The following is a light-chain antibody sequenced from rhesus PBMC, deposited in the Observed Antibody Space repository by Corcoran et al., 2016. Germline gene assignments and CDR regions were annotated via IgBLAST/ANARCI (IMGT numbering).Light chain of an antibody. CDR2: GVS. V-gene: IGLV2-13*03. J-gene: IGLJ6*01. CDR1: SSDIGGYNR. CDR3: SSDASSNTFV. Sequence: QAAPTQSPSVSGSPGQSVTISCSGTSSDIGGYNRVSWYQQHPGKAPKLMIYGVSKRPSGVSDPFSGSKSVNTASLTISGLQAEDEGDYYCSSDASSNTFVFGSGTKLTVL.